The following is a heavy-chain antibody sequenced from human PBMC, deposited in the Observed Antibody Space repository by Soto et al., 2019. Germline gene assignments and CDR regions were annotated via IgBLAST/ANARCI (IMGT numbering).Heavy chain of an antibody. V-gene: IGHV3-23*01. D-gene: IGHD6-19*01. Sequence: GGSLRLSCAASGFTFSSYAMSWVRQAPGKGLEWVSAISGSGGSTYYADSVKGRFTISRDNSKNTLYLQMNSLRAEDTAVYYCAKGLIAVAGTWQMGHYYYYYYMDVWGKGTTVTVSS. CDR1: GFTFSSYA. CDR3: AKGLIAVAGTWQMGHYYYYYYMDV. J-gene: IGHJ6*03. CDR2: ISGSGGST.